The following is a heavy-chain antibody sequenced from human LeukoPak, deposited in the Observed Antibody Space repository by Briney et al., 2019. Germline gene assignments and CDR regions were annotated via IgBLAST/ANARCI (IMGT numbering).Heavy chain of an antibody. D-gene: IGHD3-22*01. CDR1: GGSISSYY. Sequence: SETLSLTCTVSGGSISSYYWSWIRQPPGKGLEWIGYIYYSGSTNYNPSLKSRVTISVDTPKNQFSLKLSSVTAADTAVYYCARLVLGYYDSSGYYCFDYWGQGTLVTVSS. V-gene: IGHV4-59*08. CDR2: IYYSGST. J-gene: IGHJ4*02. CDR3: ARLVLGYYDSSGYYCFDY.